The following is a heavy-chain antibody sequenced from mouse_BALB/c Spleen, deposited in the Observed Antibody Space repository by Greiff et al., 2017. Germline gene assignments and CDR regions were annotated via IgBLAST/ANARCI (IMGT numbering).Heavy chain of an antibody. CDR1: GFSLTSYG. V-gene: IGHV2-6-2*01. J-gene: IGHJ4*01. CDR3: ARQGGYDDYYAMDY. CDR2: IWSDGST. Sequence: ESGPDLVAPSQSLSITCTVSGFSLTSYGVHWVRQPPGKGLEWLVVIWSDGSTTYNSALKSRLSISKDNSKSQVFLKMNSLQTDDTAMYYCARQGGYDDYYAMDYWGQGTSVTVSS. D-gene: IGHD2-2*01.